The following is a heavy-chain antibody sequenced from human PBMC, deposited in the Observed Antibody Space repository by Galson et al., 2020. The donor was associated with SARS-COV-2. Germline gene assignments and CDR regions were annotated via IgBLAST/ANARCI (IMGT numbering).Heavy chain of an antibody. Sequence: ASVKVSCTASGYTFTSYGTSWVRQAPGQGLEWMGWISAYNGNTNYAQKLQGRVTMTTDTSTSTAYMELRSLRSDDTAVYYCAKGPHIVVVTANGTRDGYYYYYGMDVWGQGTTVTVSS. CDR3: AKGPHIVVVTANGTRDGYYYYYGMDV. CDR2: ISAYNGNT. CDR1: GYTFTSYG. D-gene: IGHD2-21*02. J-gene: IGHJ6*02. V-gene: IGHV1-18*01.